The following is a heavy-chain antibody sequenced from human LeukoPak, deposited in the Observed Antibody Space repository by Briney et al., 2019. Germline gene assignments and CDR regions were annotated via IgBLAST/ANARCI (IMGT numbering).Heavy chain of an antibody. CDR3: VKASSSSPQYNWFDA. Sequence: PGRSLRLSCAASGFTFSSYGMHWVRQAPGKGLEWVAVIWYDGSNKYYADSVRGRFTISRDNSKNTLYLQMNSLRAEDTALYYCVKASSSSPQYNWFDAWGQGTLVTVSS. V-gene: IGHV3-33*06. D-gene: IGHD6-6*01. J-gene: IGHJ5*02. CDR1: GFTFSSYG. CDR2: IWYDGSNK.